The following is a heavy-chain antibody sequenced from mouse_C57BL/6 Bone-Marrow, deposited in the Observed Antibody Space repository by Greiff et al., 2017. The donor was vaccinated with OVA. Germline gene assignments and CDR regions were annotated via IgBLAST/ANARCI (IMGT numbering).Heavy chain of an antibody. Sequence: QVQLQQSGAELVKPGASVKLSCKASGYTFTSYWMHWVKQRPGRGLEGIGRIDPNSGCTTYNEKFKSTVTLTVDKPSSTAYMQLSSLTSEDSAVYYCARSPCYYDYWFAYWGQGTLVTVSA. CDR2: IDPNSGCT. J-gene: IGHJ3*01. D-gene: IGHD2-4*01. V-gene: IGHV1-72*01. CDR3: ARSPCYYDYWFAY. CDR1: GYTFTSYW.